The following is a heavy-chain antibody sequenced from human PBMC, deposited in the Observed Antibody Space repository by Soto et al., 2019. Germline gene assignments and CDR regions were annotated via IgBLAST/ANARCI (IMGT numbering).Heavy chain of an antibody. D-gene: IGHD6-19*01. CDR3: ARDQGYIAVADSGFDY. CDR2: TYYRSKWYN. Sequence: SQTLSLTCAISGESVSSNSAAWNWIRQSPSRGLEWLGRTYYRSKWYNDYAVSVKSRITINPDTSKNQFSLQLNSVTPEDTAVYYCARDQGYIAVADSGFDYWGHGTLVTVSS. V-gene: IGHV6-1*01. J-gene: IGHJ4*01. CDR1: GESVSSNSAA.